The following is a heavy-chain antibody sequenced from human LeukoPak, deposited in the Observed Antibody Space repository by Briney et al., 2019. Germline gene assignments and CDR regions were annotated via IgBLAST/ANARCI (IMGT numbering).Heavy chain of an antibody. CDR2: IYTSGST. J-gene: IGHJ4*02. Sequence: SQTLSLTCTVSGGSISSYYWSWIRQPAGKGLEWIGRIYTSGSTNYNPSLKSRVTMSVDTSKNQFSLKLSSVTAADTAVYYCARLRGYSSSSKSKGDYWGQGTLVTVSS. D-gene: IGHD6-6*01. CDR3: ARLRGYSSSSKSKGDY. V-gene: IGHV4-4*07. CDR1: GGSISSYY.